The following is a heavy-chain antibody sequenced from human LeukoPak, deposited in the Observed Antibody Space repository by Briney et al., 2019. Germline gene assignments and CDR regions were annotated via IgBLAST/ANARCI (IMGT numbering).Heavy chain of an antibody. CDR2: IYHSGST. CDR3: ARDRGSSGSRLDAFDI. Sequence: SQTLSLTCTVSGGSISSGGYYWNWIRQPPGKGLEWIGYIYHSGSTYYNPSLKSRVTISVDRSKNQFSLKLSSVTAADTAVYYCARDRGSSGSRLDAFDIWGQGTMVTVSS. V-gene: IGHV4-30-2*01. D-gene: IGHD6-19*01. J-gene: IGHJ3*02. CDR1: GGSISSGGYY.